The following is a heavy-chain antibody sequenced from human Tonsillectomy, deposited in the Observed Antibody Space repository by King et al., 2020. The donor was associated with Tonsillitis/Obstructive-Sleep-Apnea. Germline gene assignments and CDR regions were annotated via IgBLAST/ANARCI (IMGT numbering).Heavy chain of an antibody. J-gene: IGHJ6*04. V-gene: IGHV3-15*01. D-gene: IGHD3-10*01. Sequence: VQLVASGGGLVQPGGSLRLSCAASGFTFSNAWLNWVRQAPGKGLEWVGRIKSKTDGGTRDYAAPVKGRFTISRDDSKNTLYLQMNSLKTEDTAVYYCIKDADDGDDGDDESYGMDGGGKGTTVTVAA. CDR3: IKDADDGDDGDDESYGMDG. CDR1: GFTFSNAW. CDR2: IKSKTDGGTR.